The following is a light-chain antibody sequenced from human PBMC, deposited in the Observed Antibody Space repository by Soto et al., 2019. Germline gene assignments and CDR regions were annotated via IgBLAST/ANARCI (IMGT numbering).Light chain of an antibody. CDR1: QSVNNQ. V-gene: IGKV3-15*01. CDR3: KQYHIWQGT. CDR2: GAS. J-gene: IGKJ1*01. Sequence: EIVMTQSPATVSVSPGERATLSCRASQSVNNQLAWYQQRPGQAPRLLMYGASTRATGRPARFSGSGSGTELTLTISSLQSEDFAVYYCKQYHIWQGTFGQGTKVDIX.